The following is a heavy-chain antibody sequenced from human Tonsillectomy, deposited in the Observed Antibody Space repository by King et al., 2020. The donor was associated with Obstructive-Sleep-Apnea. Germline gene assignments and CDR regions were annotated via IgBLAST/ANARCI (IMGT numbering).Heavy chain of an antibody. CDR2: ISLDGTNK. CDR1: GFTFKNFV. Sequence: HVQLVESGGGVVQPGRSLRLSCAASGFTFKNFVLHWVRQAPGKGLEWVAGISLDGTNKEYEDSVKGRFAGSRDNSNYTLYLHMNSLRPDDTAVYYCARVRVAQGHFPLWGRGTLVTVSP. CDR3: ARVRVAQGHFPL. V-gene: IGHV3-30*09. D-gene: IGHD2-15*01. J-gene: IGHJ2*01.